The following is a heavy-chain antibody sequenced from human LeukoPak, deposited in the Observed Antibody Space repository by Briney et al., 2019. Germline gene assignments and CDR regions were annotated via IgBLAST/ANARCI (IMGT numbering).Heavy chain of an antibody. V-gene: IGHV4-34*01. Sequence: SETLSLTCAVYGGPFSGYYWSWSRQPPGKGLEWIGEINHSGSANYNPSLKSRVTISVDMSKNQFSLKLSSVTAADTAVYYCARARGDYYDRSGYYSAFDYWGQRTLVTVSS. D-gene: IGHD3-22*01. CDR3: ARARGDYYDRSGYYSAFDY. J-gene: IGHJ4*02. CDR1: GGPFSGYY. CDR2: INHSGSA.